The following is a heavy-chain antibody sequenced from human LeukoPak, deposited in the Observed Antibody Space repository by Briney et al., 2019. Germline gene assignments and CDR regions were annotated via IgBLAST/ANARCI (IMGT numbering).Heavy chain of an antibody. V-gene: IGHV3-43*02. Sequence: PGGPLRLSCAASGFTFNDYAMNWVRHAPGKGLEWVSLISEDGGSTYYADSVEGRFTISRDNAKNSLYLQMNSLRAEDTAVYYCLPLLSGPYVEDGFDIWGQGTMVTVSS. J-gene: IGHJ3*02. CDR2: ISEDGGST. D-gene: IGHD2/OR15-2a*01. CDR1: GFTFNDYA. CDR3: LPLLSGPYVEDGFDI.